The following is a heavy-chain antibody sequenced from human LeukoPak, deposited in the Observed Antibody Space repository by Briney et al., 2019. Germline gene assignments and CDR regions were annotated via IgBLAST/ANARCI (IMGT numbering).Heavy chain of an antibody. CDR3: ATDGMVRGPDAWFDS. J-gene: IGHJ5*01. V-gene: IGHV4-61*02. D-gene: IGHD3-10*01. Sequence: PSETLSLTCTVSGDSISSGDYYWSWIRQPAGKGLEWIGRISSSGSTNYNPSLKSRVTISVDTSKNQFSLKLSSVTAADTAVYYCATDGMVRGPDAWFDSWGQGTLVTVSS. CDR2: ISSSGST. CDR1: GDSISSGDYY.